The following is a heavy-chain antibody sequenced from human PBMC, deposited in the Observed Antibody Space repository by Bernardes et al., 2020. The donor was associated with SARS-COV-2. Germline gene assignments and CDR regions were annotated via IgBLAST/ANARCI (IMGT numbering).Heavy chain of an antibody. CDR3: ARGVSPYYGMDV. Sequence: GGSLRLSCAASGFTFSGYGMHWVRQAPGKGLEWVAVIWYDGSNKYYADSVKGRFTISRDNSKNTLYLQMNSLRAEDTAVYYCARGVSPYYGMDVWGQGTTVTVSS. CDR1: GFTFSGYG. J-gene: IGHJ6*02. CDR2: IWYDGSNK. V-gene: IGHV3-33*08. D-gene: IGHD3-3*02.